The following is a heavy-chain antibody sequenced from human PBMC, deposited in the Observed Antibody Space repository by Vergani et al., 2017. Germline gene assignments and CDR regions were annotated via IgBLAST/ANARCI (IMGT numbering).Heavy chain of an antibody. J-gene: IGHJ3*02. CDR1: DSSIMTNPY. V-gene: IGHV3-72*01. CDR3: ARLGYCSSTTCRQAFDI. Sequence: VQLQESGPGLVKPSETLTLTCDVSDSSIMTNPYWGWFRQSPGKGLEWVGRTRNKANSYTTEYAASVKGRFTISRDDSKNSLYLQMNSLKIEDTAVYYCARLGYCSSTTCRQAFDIWGQGTMVTVSS. D-gene: IGHD2-2*01. CDR2: TRNKANSYTT.